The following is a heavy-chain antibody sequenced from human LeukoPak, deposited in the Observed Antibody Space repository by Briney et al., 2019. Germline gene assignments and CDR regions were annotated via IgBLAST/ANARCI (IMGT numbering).Heavy chain of an antibody. Sequence: GGSLRLSCAASGFTFSSYSMNWVRQAPGKGLEWVSSISSSSSYIYYADSVKGRFTISRDNAKNSLYLQMNSLRAEDTDVYYCARDRSTSSNSIYYFDYWGQGTLVTVSS. CDR2: ISSSSSYI. J-gene: IGHJ4*02. CDR1: GFTFSSYS. V-gene: IGHV3-21*01. D-gene: IGHD2-2*01. CDR3: ARDRSTSSNSIYYFDY.